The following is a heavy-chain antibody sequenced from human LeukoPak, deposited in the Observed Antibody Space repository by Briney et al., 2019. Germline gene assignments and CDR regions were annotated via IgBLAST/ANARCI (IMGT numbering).Heavy chain of an antibody. CDR2: IYPGDSDT. D-gene: IGHD4-11*01. J-gene: IGHJ6*03. CDR3: ARPTHGYSNNYYMDV. CDR1: GYSFTSYW. V-gene: IGHV5-51*01. Sequence: GESLKISCKGSGYSFTSYWIGWVRQMPGKGLEWMGIIYPGDSDTRYSPSFQGQVTISADKSISTAYLQWSSLKASDTAMYYCARPTHGYSNNYYMDVWGKGTTVTVSS.